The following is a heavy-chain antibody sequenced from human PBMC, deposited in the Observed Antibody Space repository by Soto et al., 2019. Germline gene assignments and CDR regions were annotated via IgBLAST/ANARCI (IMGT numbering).Heavy chain of an antibody. CDR1: GGSISSYY. CDR2: IYYSGST. D-gene: IGHD3-22*01. CDR3: ARVHTYYYDSSGYLRYFDY. Sequence: SETLSLTCTVSGGSISSYYWSWIRQPPGKGLEWIGYIYYSGSTNYNPSLKSRVTISVDTSKNQFSLKLSSVTAADTAVYYCARVHTYYYDSSGYLRYFDYWGQGTLVTVSS. J-gene: IGHJ4*02. V-gene: IGHV4-59*01.